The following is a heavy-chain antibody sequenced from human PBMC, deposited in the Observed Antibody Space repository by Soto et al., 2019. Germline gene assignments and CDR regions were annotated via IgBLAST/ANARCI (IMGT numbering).Heavy chain of an antibody. CDR3: ARTDYVGDYYYYMDV. V-gene: IGHV3-23*01. D-gene: IGHD4-17*01. CDR1: GFTFSSYA. Sequence: GGSLRLSCAASGFTFSSYAMSWVRQAPGKGLEWVAAISYNGGSKYYADSVKGRFTISRDNSKNTLYLQMNSLRAEDTAVYYCARTDYVGDYYYYMDVWGKGTTVTVSS. J-gene: IGHJ6*03. CDR2: ISYNGGSK.